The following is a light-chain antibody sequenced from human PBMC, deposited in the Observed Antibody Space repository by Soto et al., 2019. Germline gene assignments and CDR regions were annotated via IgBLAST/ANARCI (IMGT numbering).Light chain of an antibody. J-gene: IGLJ2*01. CDR3: ATWDGSLPGEV. Sequence: QSALTQPASVSGSPGQSIAISCTGTSSDVGGYNYVSWYQQLPGKAPKLLISEVSNRPSGVSHRFSGSKSGTSGTLDITGLQTGDEADYYCATWDGSLPGEVFGGGTKLTVL. V-gene: IGLV2-14*01. CDR1: SSDVGGYNY. CDR2: EVS.